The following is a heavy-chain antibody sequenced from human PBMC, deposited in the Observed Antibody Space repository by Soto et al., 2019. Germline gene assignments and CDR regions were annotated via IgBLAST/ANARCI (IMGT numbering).Heavy chain of an antibody. CDR2: ISSSSSYI. Sequence: GGSLRLSCAASGFTFSSYSMNWVRQAPGKGLEWVSSISSSSSYIYYADSVKGRFTISRDNAKNSLYLQMNSLRAEDTAVYYCARASAQRGSSGWYVAFDIWGQGTMVTVSS. D-gene: IGHD6-19*01. CDR3: ARASAQRGSSGWYVAFDI. CDR1: GFTFSSYS. J-gene: IGHJ3*02. V-gene: IGHV3-21*01.